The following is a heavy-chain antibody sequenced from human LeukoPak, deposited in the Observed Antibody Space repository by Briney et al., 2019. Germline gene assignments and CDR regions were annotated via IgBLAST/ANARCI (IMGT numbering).Heavy chain of an antibody. CDR2: INRSGGST. D-gene: IGHD6-13*01. CDR3: AKDHGAAAGWYYFDY. V-gene: IGHV3-23*01. CDR1: GFSFSTYA. J-gene: IGHJ4*02. Sequence: GGSLRLSCAASGFSFSTYAMSWVRQAPGRGLGWVSPINRSGGSTYYTDSVKGRFTISRDNSRDTLYLKMNSLRAEDTAIYYCAKDHGAAAGWYYFDYWGQGNLVTVSS.